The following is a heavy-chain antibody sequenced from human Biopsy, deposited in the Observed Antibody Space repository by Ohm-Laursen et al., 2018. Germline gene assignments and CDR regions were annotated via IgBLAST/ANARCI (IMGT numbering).Heavy chain of an antibody. V-gene: IGHV1-2*02. CDR3: TRGGYYYDSLAYYYWFDP. Sequence: GASVKVFCKASGYTFTGYHVHWVRQAPGQGLEWMGWINAKTGDTNYAQKFQGRVTMTRDTSISTAYVDLSSLRSDDTAVYYCTRGGYYYDSLAYYYWFDPWGQGTLVTVSS. CDR2: INAKTGDT. CDR1: GYTFTGYH. J-gene: IGHJ5*02. D-gene: IGHD3-22*01.